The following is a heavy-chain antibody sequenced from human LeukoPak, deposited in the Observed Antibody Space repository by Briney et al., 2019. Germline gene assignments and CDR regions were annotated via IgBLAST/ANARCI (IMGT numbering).Heavy chain of an antibody. J-gene: IGHJ4*02. CDR3: ARAQYGVTMVRGFFLSHYFDY. CDR2: INPNSGGT. D-gene: IGHD3-10*01. Sequence: ASVKVSCKDSGYTFTGYYMHWVRQAPGQGLEWMGRINPNSGGTNFAQKFPGRVTMTRDTSISTAYMELSRLRSDDTAVYYCARAQYGVTMVRGFFLSHYFDYWGQGTLVTVSS. CDR1: GYTFTGYY. V-gene: IGHV1-2*06.